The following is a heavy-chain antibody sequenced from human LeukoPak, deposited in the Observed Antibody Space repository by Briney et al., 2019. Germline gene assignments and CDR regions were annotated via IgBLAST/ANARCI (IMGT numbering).Heavy chain of an antibody. CDR2: LYPDDSDT. CDR1: GYRVNAYW. CDR3: ARPNITSYYDSRGYDAFDV. V-gene: IGHV5-51*01. Sequence: RGESLKISCKGSGYRVNAYWIAWVRQMPGKCLEWMGILYPDDSDTRYSPSFQGQVTISADKSVRTAYLQWSRLKTSDTAMYYCARPNITSYYDSRGYDAFDVWGQGTMVTVSS. J-gene: IGHJ3*01. D-gene: IGHD3-22*01.